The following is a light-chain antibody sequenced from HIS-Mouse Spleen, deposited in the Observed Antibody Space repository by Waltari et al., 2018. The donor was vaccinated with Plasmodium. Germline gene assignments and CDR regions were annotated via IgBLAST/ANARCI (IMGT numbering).Light chain of an antibody. Sequence: QSALTPPPSASGSPGQSVTISCTGTSSDVGGYNYVSWYQQHPGKAPKLMIYGVSKRPSGVPDRFSCAKSGNTASLTVSGLQAEDEADYYCSSYAGSNNLVFGGGTKLTVL. CDR3: SSYAGSNNLV. V-gene: IGLV2-8*01. J-gene: IGLJ2*01. CDR2: GVS. CDR1: SSDVGGYNY.